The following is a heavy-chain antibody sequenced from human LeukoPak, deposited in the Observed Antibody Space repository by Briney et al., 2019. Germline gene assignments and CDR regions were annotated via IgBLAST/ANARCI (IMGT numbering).Heavy chain of an antibody. J-gene: IGHJ4*02. CDR2: ISSSSSYI. CDR1: GFTFSSYA. D-gene: IGHD3-10*01. V-gene: IGHV3-21*01. CDR3: ARDDYGSGSYYHNFDY. Sequence: GGSLRLSCAASGFTFSSYAMSWVRQAPGKGLEWVSSISSSSSYIYYADSVKGRFTISRDYAKNSLYLQMNSLRAEDTAVYYCARDDYGSGSYYHNFDYWGQGTLVTVSS.